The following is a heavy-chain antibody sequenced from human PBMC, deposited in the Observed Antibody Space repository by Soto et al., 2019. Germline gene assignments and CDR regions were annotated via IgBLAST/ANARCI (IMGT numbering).Heavy chain of an antibody. Sequence: SSETLSLTCAVYGGSFSGYYWSWIRQPPGKGLEWIGEINHSGSTNYNPSLKSRVTISVDTTKNQFSLKLSSVTAADTAVYYCARETLGYCTNGVCMNWFDPWGQGTLVTVSS. V-gene: IGHV4-34*01. CDR1: GGSFSGYY. J-gene: IGHJ5*02. CDR2: INHSGST. D-gene: IGHD2-8*01. CDR3: ARETLGYCTNGVCMNWFDP.